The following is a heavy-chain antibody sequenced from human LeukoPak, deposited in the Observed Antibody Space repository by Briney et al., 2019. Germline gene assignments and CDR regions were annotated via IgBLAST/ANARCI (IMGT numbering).Heavy chain of an antibody. Sequence: PSETLSLTCAVYGGSFGGYYWSWIRQPPGKGLEWIGEINHSGSTNYNPSLKSRVTISVDTSKNQFSLKLSSVTAADTAVYYCAREGTVTTSYWGQGTLVTVSS. D-gene: IGHD4-11*01. CDR2: INHSGST. CDR3: AREGTVTTSY. V-gene: IGHV4-34*01. J-gene: IGHJ4*02. CDR1: GGSFGGYY.